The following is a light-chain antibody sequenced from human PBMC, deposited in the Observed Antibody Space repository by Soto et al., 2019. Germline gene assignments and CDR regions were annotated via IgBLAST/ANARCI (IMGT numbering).Light chain of an antibody. Sequence: DIQLTQSPSSLSASVGDRVTITCRASQSISSYLNWYQQKPGKAPKLLIYAASSLQSGVPSRFSGSGSGTDFTLTISSLQPEDFATYYCQQSYSIPYTFGQGTK. CDR1: QSISSY. V-gene: IGKV1-39*01. CDR3: QQSYSIPYT. J-gene: IGKJ2*01. CDR2: AAS.